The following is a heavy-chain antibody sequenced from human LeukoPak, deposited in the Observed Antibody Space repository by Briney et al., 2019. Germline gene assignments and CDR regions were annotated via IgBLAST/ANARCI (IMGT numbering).Heavy chain of an antibody. D-gene: IGHD2-15*01. CDR2: INAGNGNT. CDR1: GYTFTSYA. V-gene: IGHV1-3*01. J-gene: IGHJ4*02. CDR3: ARSVNDCSGGSCYGEYFDY. Sequence: ASVKVSCKASGYTFTSYAMHWVRQAPGQRLEWMGWINAGNGNTKYSQKFQGRVTITRDTSASIAYMELSSLRSEDTAVYYCARSVNDCSGGSCYGEYFDYWGQRTLVTVSS.